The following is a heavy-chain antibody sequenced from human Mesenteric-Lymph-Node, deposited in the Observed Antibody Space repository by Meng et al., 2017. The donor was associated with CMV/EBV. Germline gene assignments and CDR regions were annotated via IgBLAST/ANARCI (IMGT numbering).Heavy chain of an antibody. CDR3: TRSKSGSFPAGDAFDI. Sequence: GGSLRLSCAASGFTFSDYYMNWVRQAPGKGLEWVSSISSSSTIYYADSVKGRFTISRDNARNSLYLQMNSLGAGDTAVYYCTRSKSGSFPAGDAFDIWGQGTMVTVSS. D-gene: IGHD1-26*01. J-gene: IGHJ3*02. CDR2: ISSSSTI. V-gene: IGHV3-69-1*02. CDR1: GFTFSDYY.